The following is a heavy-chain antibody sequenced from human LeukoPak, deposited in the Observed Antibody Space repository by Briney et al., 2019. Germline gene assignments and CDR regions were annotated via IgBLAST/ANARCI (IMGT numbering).Heavy chain of an antibody. Sequence: GGSLRLSCAASGFTFSNAWMSWVRQAPGKGLEWVGRIKSKTDGGTTDYAAPVKGRFTISRDDSKSTLYLQMNSLKTEDTAVYYCTTDPTRRVATQAAYWGQGTLVTVSS. CDR2: IKSKTDGGTT. V-gene: IGHV3-15*01. D-gene: IGHD5-12*01. CDR3: TTDPTRRVATQAAY. J-gene: IGHJ4*02. CDR1: GFTFSNAW.